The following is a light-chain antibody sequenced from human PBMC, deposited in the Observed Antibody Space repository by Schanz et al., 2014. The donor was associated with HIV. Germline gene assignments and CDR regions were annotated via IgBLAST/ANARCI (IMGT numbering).Light chain of an antibody. V-gene: IGKV3D-20*02. CDR2: DAS. CDR3: QQRYNLFT. Sequence: IVLTQSPGTLSLSPGERGTLSCRASQSISSSLLAWYQKKPGQAPRLLIYDASNRATGIPARFSGSGSGTDFTLTISSLEPEDFAVYYCQQRYNLFTFGGGTKVEIK. J-gene: IGKJ4*01. CDR1: QSISSSL.